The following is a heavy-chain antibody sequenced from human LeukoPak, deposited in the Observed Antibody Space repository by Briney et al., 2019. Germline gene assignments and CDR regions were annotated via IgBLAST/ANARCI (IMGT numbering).Heavy chain of an antibody. CDR1: GGTFSSYA. J-gene: IGHJ4*02. CDR2: ISGSGGST. Sequence: ASVKVSCKASGGTFSSYAMSWVRQAPGKGLEWVSAISGSGGSTYYADSVKGRFTISRDNSKNTLYLQMNSLRAEDTAVYYCAKVGTFDYWGQGTLVTVSS. V-gene: IGHV3-23*01. CDR3: AKVGTFDY.